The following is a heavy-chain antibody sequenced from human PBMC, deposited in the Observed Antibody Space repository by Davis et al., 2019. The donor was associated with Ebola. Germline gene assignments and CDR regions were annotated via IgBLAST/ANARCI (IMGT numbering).Heavy chain of an antibody. J-gene: IGHJ4*02. CDR2: IYYSGST. CDR1: GGSFSGYY. D-gene: IGHD2-2*03. CDR3: ARDREFGYCSSTSCFYISRGFDY. V-gene: IGHV4-59*01. Sequence: SETLSLTCAVYGGSFSGYYWSWIRQPPGKGLEWIGYIYYSGSTNYNPSLKSRVTISVDTSKNQFSLKLSSVTAADTAVYYCARDREFGYCSSTSCFYISRGFDYWGQGTLVTVSS.